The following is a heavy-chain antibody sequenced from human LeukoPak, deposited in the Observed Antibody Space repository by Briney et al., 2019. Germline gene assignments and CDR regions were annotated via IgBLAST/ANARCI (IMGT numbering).Heavy chain of an antibody. D-gene: IGHD6-19*01. Sequence: GGSLRLSCAASGFTFSDYYMSWFRQAPGKGLEWVSYISSRSSHTNYADSVKGRFTISRDNAKNSLYLQMNSLRAEDTAVYYCARFSSGWYYFDYWGQGTLVTVSS. V-gene: IGHV3-11*03. J-gene: IGHJ4*02. CDR1: GFTFSDYY. CDR3: ARFSSGWYYFDY. CDR2: ISSRSSHT.